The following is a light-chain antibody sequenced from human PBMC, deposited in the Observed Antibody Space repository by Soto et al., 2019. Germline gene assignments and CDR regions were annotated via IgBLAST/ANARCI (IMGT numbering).Light chain of an antibody. J-gene: IGLJ1*01. CDR1: SSDVGGYNY. Sequence: QSALTQPASVSGSPGQSITISCTGTSSDVGGYNYVSWYQQHPGKAPILMIYEVTNRPSGVSNRFSGSKSGNTASLTISGLQAEDEADYYCSSYTSSSTLVFGTGTQLTVL. CDR2: EVT. V-gene: IGLV2-14*01. CDR3: SSYTSSSTLV.